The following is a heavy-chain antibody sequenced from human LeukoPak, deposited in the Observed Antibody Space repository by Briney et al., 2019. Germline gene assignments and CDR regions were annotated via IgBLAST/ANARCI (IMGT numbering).Heavy chain of an antibody. D-gene: IGHD3-22*01. CDR2: INHSGST. CDR1: GGSFSGYY. V-gene: IGHV4-34*01. Sequence: SETLSLTCAVYGGSFSGYYWGWIRQPPGKGLEWIGEINHSGSTNYNPSLKSRVTISVDTSKNQFSLKLSSVTAADTAVYYCARAGYYYDSSGSYGLAYWGQGTLVTVSS. CDR3: ARAGYYYDSSGSYGLAY. J-gene: IGHJ4*02.